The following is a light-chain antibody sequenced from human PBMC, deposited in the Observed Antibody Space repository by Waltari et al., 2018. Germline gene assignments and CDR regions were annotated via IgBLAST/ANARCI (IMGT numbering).Light chain of an antibody. CDR3: QHYVNLPVT. J-gene: IGKJ1*01. Sequence: EIVLTQSPGTLSLSPGERATLSCRASQSVSSSYLAWYQQKPGQAPRLLMYLASSRATGIPDRFSGSGSGTDFTLTISRLEPEDFAVYYCQHYVNLPVTFGQGTKVEI. CDR1: QSVSSSY. CDR2: LAS. V-gene: IGKV3-20*01.